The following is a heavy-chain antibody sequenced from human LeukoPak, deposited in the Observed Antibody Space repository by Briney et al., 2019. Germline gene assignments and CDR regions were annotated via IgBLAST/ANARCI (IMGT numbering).Heavy chain of an antibody. Sequence: PGGSLRLSCAASGFTFSSYAMSWVRQTPGKGLEWVSTISGSGGRTYYADSVKGRLTISRDNSKNTLYLQMNSLRAEDTAAYYCAKDPPYDFWSGAFDIWGQGTMVTVSS. V-gene: IGHV3-23*01. CDR3: AKDPPYDFWSGAFDI. D-gene: IGHD3-3*01. J-gene: IGHJ3*02. CDR2: ISGSGGRT. CDR1: GFTFSSYA.